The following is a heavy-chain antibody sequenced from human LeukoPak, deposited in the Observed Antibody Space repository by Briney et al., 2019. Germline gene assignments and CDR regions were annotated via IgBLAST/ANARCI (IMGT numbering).Heavy chain of an antibody. Sequence: PGGSLRLSCAASGFTVSSNYMSWVRQAPGKGLEWVSVIYSGGSTYYADSVTGRFTISSDNSKNTLYLQMNSLRAEDTAVYYCAREGFMGAFDIWGQGTMVTVSS. J-gene: IGHJ3*02. CDR2: IYSGGST. V-gene: IGHV3-53*01. CDR3: AREGFMGAFDI. D-gene: IGHD3-16*01. CDR1: GFTVSSNY.